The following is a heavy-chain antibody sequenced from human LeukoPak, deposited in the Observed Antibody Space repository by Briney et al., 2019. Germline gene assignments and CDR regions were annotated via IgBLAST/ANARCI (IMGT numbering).Heavy chain of an antibody. V-gene: IGHV4-34*01. Sequence: SETLSLTCTVSGGSISSYYWGWIRQPPGKGLEWIGEINHSGSTNYNPSLKSRVTIPVDTSKNQFSLKLSSVTAADTAVYYCARHARRLHFDYWGQGTLVTVSS. J-gene: IGHJ4*02. CDR2: INHSGST. CDR3: ARHARRLHFDY. CDR1: GGSISSYY.